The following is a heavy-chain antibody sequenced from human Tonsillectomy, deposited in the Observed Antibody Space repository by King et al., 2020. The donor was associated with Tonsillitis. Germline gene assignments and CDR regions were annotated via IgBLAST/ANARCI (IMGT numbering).Heavy chain of an antibody. CDR3: ARDKVCSGYYCAYGMDV. V-gene: IGHV4-59*01. CDR2: ISYSGST. Sequence: QLQESGPGLVKPSETLSLTCTVSGGSISTYYWSWIRQPPGKGLEWIGYISYSGSTNYNPSLKSRVTISVDTSKNQFSLKLSSVTAADTAVYYCARDKVCSGYYCAYGMDVWGQGTTVTVSS. J-gene: IGHJ6*02. D-gene: IGHD3-22*01. CDR1: GGSISTYY.